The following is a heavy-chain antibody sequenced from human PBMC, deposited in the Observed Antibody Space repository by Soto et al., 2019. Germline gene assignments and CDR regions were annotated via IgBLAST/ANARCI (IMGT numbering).Heavy chain of an antibody. J-gene: IGHJ4*02. V-gene: IGHV3-64*04. CDR1: GFTFSSFA. CDR2: ISSNGGGT. CDR3: ARKAATGPSPLGY. Sequence: GGSLRLSCSASGFTFSSFAMHWARQAPGKGLEYVSAISSNGGGTYYADSVKGRFTISRDNSKNTLYLQMNSLRAEDTAVYYCARKAATGPSPLGYWGQGILVTVS. D-gene: IGHD2-15*01.